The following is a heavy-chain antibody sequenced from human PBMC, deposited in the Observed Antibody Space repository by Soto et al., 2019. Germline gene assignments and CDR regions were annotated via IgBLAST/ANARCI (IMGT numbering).Heavy chain of an antibody. CDR3: ARDDAYTVVVTAIPGS. D-gene: IGHD2-21*02. V-gene: IGHV1-18*01. J-gene: IGHJ5*02. CDR2: ISAYNGNT. Sequence: ASVKVSCKASGYTFTSYGIIWVRQAPGQGLEWMGWISAYNGNTNYAQKFQGRVTMTTDTSTSTAYMELRSLRSDDTAMYYCARDDAYTVVVTAIPGSWGQGTLVTVSS. CDR1: GYTFTSYG.